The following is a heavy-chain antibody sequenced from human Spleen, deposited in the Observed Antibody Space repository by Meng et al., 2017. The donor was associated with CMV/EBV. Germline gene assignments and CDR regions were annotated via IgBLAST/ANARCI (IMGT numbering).Heavy chain of an antibody. CDR3: ARDLVVLVSAAIKYYGLDV. D-gene: IGHD2-2*01. CDR2: INHTGST. CDR1: GGSFNGYF. Sequence: SETLSLTCAVYGGSFNGYFWTWVRQPPGKGLEWIGEINHTGSTNFNASLKSRVTMSVDRSKNQFSLKLSSVTAADTAVYYCARDLVVLVSAAIKYYGLDVWGQGTTVTVSS. V-gene: IGHV4-34*01. J-gene: IGHJ6*02.